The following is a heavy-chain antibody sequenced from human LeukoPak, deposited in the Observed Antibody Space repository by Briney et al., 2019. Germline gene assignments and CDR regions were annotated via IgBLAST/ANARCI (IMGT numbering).Heavy chain of an antibody. CDR3: TTRIRSTSGTADY. Sequence: ASVKVSCKASGYTFTSYDINWVRQATGQGLEWMGWMNPNSGNTGYAQKFQGRVTMTRNTSISTAYMELSSLRSEDTAVYYCTTRIRSTSGTADYWGQGTLVTVSS. CDR1: GYTFTSYD. V-gene: IGHV1-8*01. D-gene: IGHD2-2*01. J-gene: IGHJ4*02. CDR2: MNPNSGNT.